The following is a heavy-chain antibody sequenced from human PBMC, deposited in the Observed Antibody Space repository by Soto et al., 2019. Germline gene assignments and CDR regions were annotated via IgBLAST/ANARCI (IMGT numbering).Heavy chain of an antibody. V-gene: IGHV3-33*01. CDR1: GFTFSSYG. CDR2: IWYDGSNK. D-gene: IGHD6-19*01. Sequence: QVQLVESGGGVVQPGRSLRLSCAASGFTFSSYGMHWVRQAPGKGLEWVAVIWYDGSNKYYADSVKGRFTISRDNSKNTLYLQMNSLRAEDMAVYYCARGGIAVARPFGKYYYYGMDVWGQGTTVTVSS. CDR3: ARGGIAVARPFGKYYYYGMDV. J-gene: IGHJ6*02.